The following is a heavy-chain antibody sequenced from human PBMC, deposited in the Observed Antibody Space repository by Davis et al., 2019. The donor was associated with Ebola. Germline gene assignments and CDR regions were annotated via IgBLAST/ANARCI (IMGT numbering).Heavy chain of an antibody. V-gene: IGHV3-30*18. Sequence: PGGSLRLSCAASGFTFSSYGMHWVRQAPGKGLEWVAVISYDGSNKYYADSVKGRFTISRDNSKNTLYLQMNSLRAEDTAVYYCAKDQLFGVPHNAFEIWGQGTMVTVSS. CDR2: ISYDGSNK. CDR3: AKDQLFGVPHNAFEI. J-gene: IGHJ3*02. D-gene: IGHD3-3*01. CDR1: GFTFSSYG.